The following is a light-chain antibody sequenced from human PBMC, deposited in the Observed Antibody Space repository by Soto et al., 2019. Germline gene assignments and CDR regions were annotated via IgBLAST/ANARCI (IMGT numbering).Light chain of an antibody. Sequence: QCLLTQPASVSGSRGQSVTISCTGTNSDVGGYDRVSWYQHHPGKAPKLLIFEVYNRPSGISDRFSGSKSGDTASLTISGLQAEDEADYYCISYIPSTTTHWVFGGGTKVTVL. V-gene: IGLV2-14*01. CDR1: NSDVGGYDR. J-gene: IGLJ3*02. CDR3: ISYIPSTTTHWV. CDR2: EVY.